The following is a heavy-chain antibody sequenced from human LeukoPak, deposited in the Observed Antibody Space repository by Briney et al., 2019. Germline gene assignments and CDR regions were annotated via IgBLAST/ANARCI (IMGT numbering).Heavy chain of an antibody. D-gene: IGHD2-15*01. J-gene: IGHJ4*02. CDR3: TSNYCSGGSCYLY. V-gene: IGHV3-73*01. CDR2: IGTKDNTYAR. CDR1: GFTFSGST. Sequence: GGSLRLSCAASGFTFSGSTMHWVRQASGKGLEWVGRIGTKDNTYARAYAASVKGRVTISRDDSKNTAYLQMNSLKTEDTAVYYCTSNYCSGGSCYLYWGQGTLVTVSS.